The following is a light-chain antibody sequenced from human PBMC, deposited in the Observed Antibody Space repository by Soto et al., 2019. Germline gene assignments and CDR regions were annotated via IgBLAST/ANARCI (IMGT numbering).Light chain of an antibody. CDR3: QARRKRPPVFT. J-gene: IGKJ3*01. CDR1: QSVSSY. CDR2: DAS. Sequence: IVLTQSPATLSLSPGERATLSCRASQSVSSYLAWYQQKPGQAPRLLIYDASSRATGIPARFSGSGSGTGFPLNISSLGPEGFAGYYWQARRKRPPVFTFGPGNKVDIK. V-gene: IGKV3-11*01.